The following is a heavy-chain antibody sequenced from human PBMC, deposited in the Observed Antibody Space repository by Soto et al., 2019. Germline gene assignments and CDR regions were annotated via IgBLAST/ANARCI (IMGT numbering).Heavy chain of an antibody. CDR1: GFTFSSYS. V-gene: IGHV3-48*01. CDR3: ARVGSYDYNGYYYYMDV. D-gene: IGHD5-12*01. J-gene: IGHJ6*03. Sequence: EVQLVESGGGLVQPGGSLRLSCAASGFTFSSYSMNWVRQAPGKGLEWVSYISSSSSTIYYADSVKGRFTISRDNAKNSLCLQMNSPRAEDTAVYYCARVGSYDYNGYYYYMDVWGKGSTVTVSS. CDR2: ISSSSSTI.